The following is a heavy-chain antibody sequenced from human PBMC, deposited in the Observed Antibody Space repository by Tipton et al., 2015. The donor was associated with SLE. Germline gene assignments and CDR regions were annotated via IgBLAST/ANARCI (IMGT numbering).Heavy chain of an antibody. D-gene: IGHD2-2*01. V-gene: IGHV3-30*18. CDR1: GFTFSDYG. CDR3: AKDGAYINALYYFDL. Sequence: SLRLSCAASGFTFSDYGMHWVRQAPGKGLEWVAVIWYDGSDEYYADSVRGRFTISRDNSKNPVYLEMNSLRPEDTALYYCAKDGAYINALYYFDLWGQGTLITVSS. J-gene: IGHJ4*02. CDR2: IWYDGSDE.